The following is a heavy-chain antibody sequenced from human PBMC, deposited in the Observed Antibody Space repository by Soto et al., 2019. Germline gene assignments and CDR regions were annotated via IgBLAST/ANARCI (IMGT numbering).Heavy chain of an antibody. D-gene: IGHD2-21*02. CDR3: ARLGSAIVNWFDP. Sequence: GESLKISCKGSGYSFTNYWIGWARQMPGKGLEWMGIIYPGDSDTKYSPSFQGQVTISADKSTSTAYLQWNSLKASDTAMYFCARLGSAIVNWFDPWGQGTLVTVSS. J-gene: IGHJ5*02. V-gene: IGHV5-51*01. CDR2: IYPGDSDT. CDR1: GYSFTNYW.